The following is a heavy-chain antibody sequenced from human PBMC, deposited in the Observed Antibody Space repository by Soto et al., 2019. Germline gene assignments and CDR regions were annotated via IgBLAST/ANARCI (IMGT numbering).Heavy chain of an antibody. CDR1: GVHIGDLG. V-gene: IGHV3-30*12. CDR2: ISHDGSDK. J-gene: IGHJ6*02. D-gene: IGHD6-13*01. CDR3: ERGSYSSSWGQAGTHSGMAG. Sequence: LRVSCGAAGVHIGDLGMHCLRQAPGKGLEWVAVISHDGSDKFYADSVKARFTISRDNSKNTLYLQMNSLTAEDTAVDYCERGSYSSSWGQAGTHSGMAGCGQGTTVTVSS.